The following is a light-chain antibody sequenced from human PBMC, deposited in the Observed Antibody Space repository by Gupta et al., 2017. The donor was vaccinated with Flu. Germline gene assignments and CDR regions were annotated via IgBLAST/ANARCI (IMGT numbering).Light chain of an antibody. J-gene: IGLJ3*02. CDR2: EVN. Sequence: QSALTQPASVSGSPGQSITISCTGTSSDVGANKYVSWYQQYSGKAPKLTIYEVNNRPSGVSDRFSGSKSGNTASLTISGLQAEDEADYYCSSYTIDATLVFGGGTKLTVL. V-gene: IGLV2-14*01. CDR3: SSYTIDATLV. CDR1: SSDVGANKY.